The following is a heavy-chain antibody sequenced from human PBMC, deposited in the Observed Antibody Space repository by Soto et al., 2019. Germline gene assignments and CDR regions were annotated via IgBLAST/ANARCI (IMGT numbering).Heavy chain of an antibody. V-gene: IGHV4-31*03. J-gene: IGHJ5*02. CDR2: IFHSGST. D-gene: IGHD6-13*01. Sequence: QVQLQESGPGLVKPSQTLSLTCSVSGGSITSGGFYWSWIRQHPEKGLEWIAYIFHSGSTDYNPCLKSRIIISADTSKNQFSLKLTSVTAADTAVYYCVRGGIAGNWFDPWGQGTLVTVSS. CDR3: VRGGIAGNWFDP. CDR1: GGSITSGGFY.